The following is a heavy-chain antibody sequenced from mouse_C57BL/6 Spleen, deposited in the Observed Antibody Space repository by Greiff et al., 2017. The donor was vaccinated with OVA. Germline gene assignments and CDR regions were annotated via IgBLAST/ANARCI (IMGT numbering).Heavy chain of an antibody. D-gene: IGHD1-1*01. CDR2: ISDGGSYT. J-gene: IGHJ4*01. CDR3: ARGLYYYGSSPYYAMDY. CDR1: GFTFSSYA. Sequence: EVMLVESGGGLVKPGGSLKLSCAASGFTFSSYAMSWVRQTPEKRLEWVATISDGGSYTYYPDNVKGRFTISRDNAKNNLYLQMSHLKSEDTAMYYCARGLYYYGSSPYYAMDYWGQGTSVTVSS. V-gene: IGHV5-4*03.